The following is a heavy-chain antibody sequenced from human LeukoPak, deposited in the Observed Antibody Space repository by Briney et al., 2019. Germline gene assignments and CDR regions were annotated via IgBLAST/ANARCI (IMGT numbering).Heavy chain of an antibody. CDR3: AREGKNIVATNYYYYYGMDV. J-gene: IGHJ6*02. D-gene: IGHD5-12*01. CDR1: GYTFTSYG. CDR2: ISAYNGNT. V-gene: IGHV1-18*01. Sequence: ASVKVSCKAPGYTFTSYGISWVRQAPGQGLEWMGWISAYNGNTNYAQKLQGRVTMTTDTSTSTAYMELRSLRSDDTAVYYCAREGKNIVATNYYYYYGMDVWGQGTTVTVSS.